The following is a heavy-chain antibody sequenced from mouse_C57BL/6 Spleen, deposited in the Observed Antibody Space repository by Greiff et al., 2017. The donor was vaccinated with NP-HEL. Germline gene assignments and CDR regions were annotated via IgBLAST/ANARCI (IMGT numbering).Heavy chain of an antibody. CDR1: GYTFTDYN. J-gene: IGHJ4*01. V-gene: IGHV1-18*01. D-gene: IGHD1-1*01. Sequence: VQLQQSGPELVKPGASVKIPCKASGYTFTDYNMDWVKQSHGKSLEWIGDINPNNGGTIYNQKFKGKATLTVDKSSSTAYMELRSLTSEDTAVYYCARYYYGSRGYYAMDYWGQGTSVTVSS. CDR3: ARYYYGSRGYYAMDY. CDR2: INPNNGGT.